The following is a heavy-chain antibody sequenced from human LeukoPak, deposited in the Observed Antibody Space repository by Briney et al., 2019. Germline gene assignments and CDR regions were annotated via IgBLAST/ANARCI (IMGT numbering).Heavy chain of an antibody. V-gene: IGHV1-2*02. D-gene: IGHD3-10*01. J-gene: IGHJ5*02. CDR1: GYSFTAYY. Sequence: ASVKVSFKASGYSFTAYYMHWVRQAPGQGLEWMGWINPNSGGTNYAQKFQGRVTMTRDTSITTAYMEMSRLRSDDTAVYYCANTYALGNYYKGGFDPWGQGTLVTVSS. CDR3: ANTYALGNYYKGGFDP. CDR2: INPNSGGT.